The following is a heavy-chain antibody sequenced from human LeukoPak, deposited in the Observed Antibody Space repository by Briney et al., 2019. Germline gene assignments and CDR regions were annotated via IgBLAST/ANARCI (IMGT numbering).Heavy chain of an antibody. CDR2: INTNTGNP. D-gene: IGHD4-17*01. CDR3: ARGHGDLDY. CDR1: GGTFSSYA. J-gene: IGHJ4*02. V-gene: IGHV7-4-1*02. Sequence: ASVKVSCKASGGTFSSYAISWVRQAPGQGLEWMGWINTNTGNPTYAQDFTGRFVFSLDTSVSTAYLQISSLKADDTAVYYCARGHGDLDYWGQGTLVTVSS.